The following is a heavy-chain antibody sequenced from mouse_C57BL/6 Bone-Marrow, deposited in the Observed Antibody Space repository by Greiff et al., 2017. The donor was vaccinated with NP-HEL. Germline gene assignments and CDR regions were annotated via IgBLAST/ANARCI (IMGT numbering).Heavy chain of an antibody. D-gene: IGHD1-2*01. CDR3: ARWPSLDGGYFDV. Sequence: EVKLVESGGGLVQPGGSLSLSCAASGFTFTDYYMSWVRQPPGKALEWLGFIRNKANGYTTEYSASVKGRFTISRDNSQSILYLQMNALRAEDSATYYCARWPSLDGGYFDVWGTGTTVTVSS. CDR2: IRNKANGYTT. CDR1: GFTFTDYY. J-gene: IGHJ1*03. V-gene: IGHV7-3*01.